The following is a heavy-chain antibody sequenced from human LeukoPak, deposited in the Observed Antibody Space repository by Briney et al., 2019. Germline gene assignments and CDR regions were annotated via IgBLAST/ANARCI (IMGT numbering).Heavy chain of an antibody. V-gene: IGHV4-34*01. J-gene: IGHJ4*02. D-gene: IGHD3-22*01. Sequence: EPSETLSLTCAVYGGSFSGYYWSWIRQPPGKGLEWIGEINHSGSTNYNPSLKSRVTISVDTSKNQFSLKLSSVTAADTAVYYCAGGRLDYYDSSGFPPGDYWGQGTLVTVSS. CDR2: INHSGST. CDR3: AGGRLDYYDSSGFPPGDY. CDR1: GGSFSGYY.